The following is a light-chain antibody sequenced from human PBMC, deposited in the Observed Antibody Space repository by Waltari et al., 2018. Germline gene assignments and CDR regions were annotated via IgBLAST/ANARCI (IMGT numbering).Light chain of an antibody. CDR3: QQYGSSPRT. Sequence: EIVLTQSPGPLSLSPGERATLSCRASQSVTNSYLAWYQQKPGQAPRLLSYGASSRATGIPDRFSCSGSGTDFTFTISRLEPEDSAVYYCQQYGSSPRTFGQGTKVEIK. CDR2: GAS. CDR1: QSVTNSY. J-gene: IGKJ1*01. V-gene: IGKV3-20*01.